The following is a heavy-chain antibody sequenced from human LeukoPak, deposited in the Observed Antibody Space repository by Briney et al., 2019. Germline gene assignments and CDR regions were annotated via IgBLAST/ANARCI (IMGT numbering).Heavy chain of an antibody. CDR2: IYYSGST. CDR3: ARRGHSSHGYWYFDL. V-gene: IGHV4-39*01. Sequence: SETLSLTCTVSGGSISSSSYYWGWIRQPPGKGLEWIGSIYYSGSTYYDPSLKSRVTISVDTSKNKFSLKLSSVTAADTAVYYCARRGHSSHGYWYFDLWGRGTLVTVSS. D-gene: IGHD6-13*01. J-gene: IGHJ2*01. CDR1: GGSISSSSYY.